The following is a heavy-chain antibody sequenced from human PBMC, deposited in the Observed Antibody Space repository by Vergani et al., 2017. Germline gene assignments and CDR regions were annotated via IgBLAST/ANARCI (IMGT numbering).Heavy chain of an antibody. D-gene: IGHD4-17*01. CDR3: ARTTVTTTVFDY. V-gene: IGHV4-38-2*02. CDR2: IYHSGSP. CDR1: GYSISSGYY. J-gene: IGHJ4*02. Sequence: QVQLQESGPGLVKPSETLSLTCTVSGYSISSGYYWGWIRQPPGKGLEWIGSIYHSGSPYYNPSLKSRVTISVDTSKNQFSLKLSSVTAADTAVYYCARTTVTTTVFDYWGLGTLVTVSS.